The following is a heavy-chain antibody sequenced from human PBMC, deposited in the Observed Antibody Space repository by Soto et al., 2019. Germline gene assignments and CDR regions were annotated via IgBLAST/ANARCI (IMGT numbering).Heavy chain of an antibody. CDR1: GASVSGQY. CDR2: IIPTGST. CDR3: ARGGITMAWNYYYYGMDV. J-gene: IGHJ6*02. Sequence: PSETLSLTCAVSGASVSGQYWSWVRQPPGKGLEWVGEIIPTGSTTYNPSLKSRLSFSLDTSNNHFSLNLSSVSVADTAAYYCARGGITMAWNYYYYGMDVWGQGTTVTVSS. V-gene: IGHV4-34*01. D-gene: IGHD3-10*01.